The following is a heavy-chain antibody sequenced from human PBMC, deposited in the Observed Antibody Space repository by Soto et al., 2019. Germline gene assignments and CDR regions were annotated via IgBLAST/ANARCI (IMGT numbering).Heavy chain of an antibody. CDR3: ARSVDYGDYFDY. J-gene: IGHJ4*02. Sequence: GGSLRLSCASSGFTFSSYSMNLVRQAPGKGLEWVSSISSSSSYIYYADSVKGRFTISRDSAKNSLYLQMNSLRAEDTAVYYCARSVDYGDYFDYWGQGTLVTVSS. V-gene: IGHV3-21*01. CDR1: GFTFSSYS. CDR2: ISSSSSYI. D-gene: IGHD4-17*01.